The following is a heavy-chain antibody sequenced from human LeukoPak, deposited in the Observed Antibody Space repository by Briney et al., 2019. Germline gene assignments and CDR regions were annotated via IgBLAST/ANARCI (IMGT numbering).Heavy chain of an antibody. D-gene: IGHD3-22*01. Sequence: GGSLRLSCAASGFTFSNYEMNWVRQAPGKGLEWVSYISRSSGSSIYYADSVKGRFTISRDNAKNSLYLQMNSLRAEDTAVYYCAKDHVYDSSGHYYMFGSWGQGTLVTVSP. CDR3: AKDHVYDSSGHYYMFGS. V-gene: IGHV3-48*03. CDR1: GFTFSNYE. CDR2: ISRSSGSSI. J-gene: IGHJ4*02.